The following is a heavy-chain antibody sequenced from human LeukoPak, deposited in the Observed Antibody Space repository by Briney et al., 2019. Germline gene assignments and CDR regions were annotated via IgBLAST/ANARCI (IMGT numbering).Heavy chain of an antibody. J-gene: IGHJ4*02. V-gene: IGHV3-74*01. Sequence: GGSLRHSCAASGFTSSTYWMHWVRQAPGKGLVWVSHIRSPAYNTNYADSAKGRFIISTDNAKNTLYLQMNSLRADDTALYSCARLGGGYVLDYWGQGTLVTVSP. D-gene: IGHD5-12*01. CDR3: ARLGGGYVLDY. CDR2: IRSPAYNT. CDR1: GFTSSTYW.